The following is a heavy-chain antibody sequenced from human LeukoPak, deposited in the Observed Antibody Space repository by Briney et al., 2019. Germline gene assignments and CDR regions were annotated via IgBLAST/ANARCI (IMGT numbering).Heavy chain of an antibody. V-gene: IGHV3-23*01. CDR3: AKTPLFVWGSYRSTYYFDY. J-gene: IGHJ4*02. CDR2: ISGSGGST. CDR1: GFTFSSYA. Sequence: GGSLRLSCAASGFTFSSYAMSWVRQAPGKGLEWVSAISGSGGSTCYADSVKGRFTISRDNSKNTLYLQMNSLRAEDTAVYYCAKTPLFVWGSYRSTYYFDYWGQGTLVTASS. D-gene: IGHD3-16*02.